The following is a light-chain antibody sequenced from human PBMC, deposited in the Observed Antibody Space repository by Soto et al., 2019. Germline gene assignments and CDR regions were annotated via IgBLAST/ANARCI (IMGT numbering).Light chain of an antibody. Sequence: EIVMTQSPATLSVSPGERATLSCRASQSVSSNLAWYQQKPGQAPRLLIYGASTRATGISASFSSSASGTVLTLTISSLQSEDFSFYYCQQDNTSPPRTFGQGTKVEI. CDR3: QQDNTSPPRT. J-gene: IGKJ1*01. V-gene: IGKV3-15*01. CDR1: QSVSSN. CDR2: GAS.